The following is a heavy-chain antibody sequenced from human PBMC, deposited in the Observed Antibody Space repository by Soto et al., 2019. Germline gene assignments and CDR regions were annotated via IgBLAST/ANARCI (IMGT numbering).Heavy chain of an antibody. J-gene: IGHJ4*02. CDR2: ISWNSAMI. Sequence: EVQLVESGGGLVQPGRSLRLSCAASGLTFDDFAMHWVRQAPGKGLEWVSGISWNSAMIGYADSVKGRFTISRDNAKNSLYLQMNSLRVEDTALYFCAKDNRADRGAFDYWGQGTLVSVFS. CDR3: AKDNRADRGAFDY. V-gene: IGHV3-9*01. CDR1: GLTFDDFA. D-gene: IGHD3-10*01.